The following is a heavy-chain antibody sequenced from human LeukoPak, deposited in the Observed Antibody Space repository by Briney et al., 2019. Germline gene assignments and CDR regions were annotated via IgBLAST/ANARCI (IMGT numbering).Heavy chain of an antibody. CDR1: GYTFTSYG. Sequence: ASVKVSCKASGYTFTSYGISWVRQAPGKGLEWMGGFDPEDGETIYAQKFQGRVTMTEDTSTDTAYMELSSLRSEGTAVYYCAKLRGYAASSPSPLCDYWGQGTLVTVSS. CDR3: AKLRGYAASSPSPLCDY. D-gene: IGHD5-12*01. V-gene: IGHV1-24*01. J-gene: IGHJ4*02. CDR2: FDPEDGET.